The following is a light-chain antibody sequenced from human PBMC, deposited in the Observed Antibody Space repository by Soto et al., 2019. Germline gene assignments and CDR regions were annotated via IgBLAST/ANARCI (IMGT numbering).Light chain of an antibody. J-gene: IGLJ3*02. Sequence: QSALTQPASVSGSPGQSITISCTGTSSDVCAYNYVSWYQQHPGKAPKLMIYEVSNRPSGVSNRFSGSKSGNTASLTISGLQAEDEADYYCNSYTSSSARVFGGGTKLTVL. CDR2: EVS. CDR1: SSDVCAYNY. CDR3: NSYTSSSARV. V-gene: IGLV2-14*01.